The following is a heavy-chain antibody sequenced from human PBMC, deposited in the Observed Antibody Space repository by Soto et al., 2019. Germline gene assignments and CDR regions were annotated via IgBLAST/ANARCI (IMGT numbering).Heavy chain of an antibody. CDR2: ISTYNGNT. CDR1: GYTFTSYG. V-gene: IGHV1-18*04. J-gene: IGHJ6*02. D-gene: IGHD3-10*01. Sequence: ASVKVYCKASGYTFTSYGISWVRQAPGQGLEWMGWISTYNGNTNYAQKLQGRVTMTTDTSTSTAYMELRSLRSDDTAVYYCARYCVIIITYYYGMVVWCQGTTVSVS. CDR3: ARYCVIIITYYYGMVV.